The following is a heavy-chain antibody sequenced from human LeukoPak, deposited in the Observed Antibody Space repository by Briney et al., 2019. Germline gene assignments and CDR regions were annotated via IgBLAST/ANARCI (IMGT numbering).Heavy chain of an antibody. D-gene: IGHD1-26*01. CDR1: GFTFSSYS. J-gene: IGHJ5*02. CDR3: ARDRGWEFHGWFDP. Sequence: GGSLRLSCAASGFTFSSYSMNWVRQAPGKGLEWVSSISSSGNYIYYADSMKGQFTISRDNAKNSLYLQMNSLRAEDTAVYYCARDRGWEFHGWFDPWGQGTLVTVSS. V-gene: IGHV3-21*04. CDR2: ISSSGNYI.